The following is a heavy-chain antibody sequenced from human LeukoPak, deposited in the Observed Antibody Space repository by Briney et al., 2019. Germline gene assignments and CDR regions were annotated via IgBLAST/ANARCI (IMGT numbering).Heavy chain of an antibody. D-gene: IGHD5-24*01. CDR3: AREFKDGYFY. J-gene: IGHJ4*02. CDR1: GDSISSSSYY. CDR2: IYTSGST. Sequence: TSETLSLTCTVSGDSISSSSYYWGWIRQPAGKGLEWIGRIYTSGSTNYNPSLKSRVTISVDTSKNQFSLKLSSVTAADTAVYYCAREFKDGYFYWGQGTLVTVSS. V-gene: IGHV4-61*02.